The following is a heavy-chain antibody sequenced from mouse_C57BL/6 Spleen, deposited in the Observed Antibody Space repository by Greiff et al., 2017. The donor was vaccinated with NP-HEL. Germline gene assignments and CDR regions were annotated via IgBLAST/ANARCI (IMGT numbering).Heavy chain of an antibody. CDR2: ISNGGGST. Sequence: EVKVVESGGGLVQPGGSLKLSCAASGFTFSDYYMYWVRQTPEKRLEWVAYISNGGGSTYYPDTVKGRFTISRENAKNTLYLQMSRLKSEDTAMYYCARQNYDYDGRYFDVWGTGTTVTVSS. V-gene: IGHV5-12*01. CDR3: ARQNYDYDGRYFDV. J-gene: IGHJ1*03. CDR1: GFTFSDYY. D-gene: IGHD2-4*01.